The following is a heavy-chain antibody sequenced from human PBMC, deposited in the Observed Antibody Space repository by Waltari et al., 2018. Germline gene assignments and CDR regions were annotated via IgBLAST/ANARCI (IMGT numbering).Heavy chain of an antibody. V-gene: IGHV3-7*01. D-gene: IGHD2-2*01. CDR2: INQHGSEK. J-gene: IGHJ6*03. CDR3: ARHAPHCSSSSCDPHYYYYMDV. Sequence: EVQLVESGGGLVQPGGSLRLSCAASGFSFSSYWMSWVRPAQGKGLEGVANINQHGSEKYYVDSVKGRFTISRDNAKNSLYLQVNSLRAEDTAVYYCARHAPHCSSSSCDPHYYYYMDVWGKGTTVTVSS. CDR1: GFSFSSYW.